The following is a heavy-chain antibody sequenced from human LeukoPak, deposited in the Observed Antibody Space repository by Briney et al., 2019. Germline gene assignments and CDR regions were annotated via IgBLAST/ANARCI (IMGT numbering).Heavy chain of an antibody. J-gene: IGHJ5*01. CDR1: GFTFSNYW. V-gene: IGHV3-7*01. D-gene: IGHD4-17*01. CDR2: IKEDGSDK. Sequence: GGSLRLSCIASGFTFSNYWMSWVRQAPGKGLEWVASIKEDGSDKYYMDSVKGRFTISRDNTKNSLFVQMSSLRAEDTAVYYCASLKDAVTIFDCWGQGILVTVSS. CDR3: ASLKDAVTIFDC.